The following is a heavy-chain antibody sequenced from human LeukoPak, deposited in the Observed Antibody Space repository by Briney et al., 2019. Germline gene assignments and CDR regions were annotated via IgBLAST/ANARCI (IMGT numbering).Heavy chain of an antibody. Sequence: ASVKVSCKASGGTFSSYDINWVRQATGQGLEWMGWMNPNSGNTGYAQKFQGRVTMTRNTSISTAYMELSSLRSEDTAVYYCARLPYYYDSSGYPGAFDIWGQGTMVTVSS. CDR2: MNPNSGNT. CDR3: ARLPYYYDSSGYPGAFDI. V-gene: IGHV1-8*02. J-gene: IGHJ3*02. D-gene: IGHD3-22*01. CDR1: GGTFSSYD.